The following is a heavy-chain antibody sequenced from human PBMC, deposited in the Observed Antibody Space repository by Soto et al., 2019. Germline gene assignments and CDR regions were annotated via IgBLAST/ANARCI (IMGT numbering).Heavy chain of an antibody. J-gene: IGHJ4*02. CDR2: IYYSVST. V-gene: IGHV4-59*01. Sequence: SETLSLTCTVSGGSISSYYWSWIRQPPGKGLEWIGYIYYSVSTNYNPSLKSRVTISVDTSKNQFSLKLSSVTAADTAVYYCERWSSSGGFDYWGQGTLVTFSS. CDR3: ERWSSSGGFDY. CDR1: GGSISSYY. D-gene: IGHD6-6*01.